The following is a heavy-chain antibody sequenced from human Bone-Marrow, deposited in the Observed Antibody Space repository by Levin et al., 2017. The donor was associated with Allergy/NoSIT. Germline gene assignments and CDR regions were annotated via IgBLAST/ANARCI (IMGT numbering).Heavy chain of an antibody. CDR3: AQLGYCSGGSCSDP. CDR2: ISSSSSTI. CDR1: GFTFSSYS. J-gene: IGHJ5*02. D-gene: IGHD2-15*01. Sequence: GESLKISCAASGFTFSSYSMNWVRQAPGKGLEWVSYISSSSSTIYYADSVKGRFTISRDNAKNSLYLQMNSLRAEDTAVYYCAQLGYCSGGSCSDPWGQGTLVTVSS. V-gene: IGHV3-48*04.